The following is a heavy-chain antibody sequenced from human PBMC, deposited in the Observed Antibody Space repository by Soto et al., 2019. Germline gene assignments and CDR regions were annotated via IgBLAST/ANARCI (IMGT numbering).Heavy chain of an antibody. Sequence: EVQLLESGGGLVQPGGSLRLSCAASGFTFSSYAMSWVRQAPGKGLEWVSAISGSGGSTYYADSVKGRFTISRDNSKNPLYLQMNSRRAEDTAVYYCAKDSHYDFWSGYFLDWGQGTLVTVSS. CDR1: GFTFSSYA. CDR3: AKDSHYDFWSGYFLD. D-gene: IGHD3-3*01. J-gene: IGHJ4*02. CDR2: ISGSGGST. V-gene: IGHV3-23*01.